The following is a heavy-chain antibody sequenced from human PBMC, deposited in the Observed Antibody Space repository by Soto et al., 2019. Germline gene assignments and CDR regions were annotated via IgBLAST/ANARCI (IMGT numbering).Heavy chain of an antibody. J-gene: IGHJ4*02. CDR3: ASLVAGYSYGHFDY. CDR1: GGSISSYY. Sequence: SETLSLTCTVSGGSISSYYWSWIRQPPGKGLEWIGYIYYRGSTNYNPSLKSRVTISVDTSKNQFSLKLSSVTAADTAVYYCASLVAGYSYGHFDYWGQGTLVTVSS. D-gene: IGHD5-18*01. CDR2: IYYRGST. V-gene: IGHV4-59*01.